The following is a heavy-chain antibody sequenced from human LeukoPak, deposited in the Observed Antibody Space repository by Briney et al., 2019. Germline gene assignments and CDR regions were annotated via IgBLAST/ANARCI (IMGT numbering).Heavy chain of an antibody. Sequence: ASVKVSCKASGYTFTGYYMHWVRQAPGQGLEWMGWINPNSGGTNYAQKFQGRVTMTRNTSISTAYMELSSLRSEDTAVYYCARGLKHYYYDSSGYLNWGQGTLVTVSS. V-gene: IGHV1-2*02. CDR3: ARGLKHYYYDSSGYLN. D-gene: IGHD3-22*01. CDR2: INPNSGGT. CDR1: GYTFTGYY. J-gene: IGHJ4*02.